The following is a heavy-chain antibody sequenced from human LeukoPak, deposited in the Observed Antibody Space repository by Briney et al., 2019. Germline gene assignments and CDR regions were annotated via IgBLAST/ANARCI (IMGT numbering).Heavy chain of an antibody. CDR3: AKSVNMVRGVTPLDY. CDR2: ISGRGGST. CDR1: GFTFSSYA. V-gene: IGHV3-23*01. Sequence: GGSLRLSCAASGFTFSSYAMSWVRQAPGKGLEWVSAISGRGGSTYYADSVKGRFTISRDNSKNTLYLQMNSLRAEDTAVYYCAKSVNMVRGVTPLDYWGQGTLVTVSS. D-gene: IGHD3-10*01. J-gene: IGHJ4*02.